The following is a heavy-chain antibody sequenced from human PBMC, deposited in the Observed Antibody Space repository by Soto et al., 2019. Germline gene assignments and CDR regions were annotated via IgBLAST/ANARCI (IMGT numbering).Heavy chain of an antibody. D-gene: IGHD4-17*01. CDR3: ARRRKDYGDYYYGMDV. J-gene: IGHJ6*02. V-gene: IGHV1-8*01. Sequence: QVQLVQSGAEVKKPGASVKVSCKASGYTFTSYDINWVRQATGQGLEWMGWMNPNSGSTGYAQKFQGRVTMTRNTSISTAYMELSSLRSEDTAVYYCARRRKDYGDYYYGMDVWGQGTTVTVSS. CDR1: GYTFTSYD. CDR2: MNPNSGST.